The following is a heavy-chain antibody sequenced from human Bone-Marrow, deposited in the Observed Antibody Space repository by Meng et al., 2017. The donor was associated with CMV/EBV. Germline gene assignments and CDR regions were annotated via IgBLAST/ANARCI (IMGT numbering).Heavy chain of an antibody. D-gene: IGHD3-3*01. CDR3: ARNTSYGYYDFWSGYSGMDV. CDR1: GITFSSYW. Sequence: GESLKISCAASGITFSSYWKHWVRQAPGKGLVWVSRINSDGSSTSYADSVKGRLTISRDNAKNTLYLQMNSLRAENTAVYYCARNTSYGYYDFWSGYSGMDVWGQGTTVTVSS. J-gene: IGHJ6*02. CDR2: INSDGSST. V-gene: IGHV3-74*01.